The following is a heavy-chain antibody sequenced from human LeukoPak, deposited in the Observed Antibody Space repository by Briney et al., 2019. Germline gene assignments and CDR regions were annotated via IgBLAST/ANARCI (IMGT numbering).Heavy chain of an antibody. J-gene: IGHJ4*02. D-gene: IGHD3-22*01. CDR2: ISGSGGST. V-gene: IGHV3-23*01. Sequence: GGSLRLSCAASGFTFSSYAMSWVCQAPGKGLEWVSAISGSGGSTYYADSVKGRFTISRDNSKNTLYLQMNSLRAEDTAVYYCAKDLGGDSSGYYLDYWGQGTLVTVSS. CDR1: GFTFSSYA. CDR3: AKDLGGDSSGYYLDY.